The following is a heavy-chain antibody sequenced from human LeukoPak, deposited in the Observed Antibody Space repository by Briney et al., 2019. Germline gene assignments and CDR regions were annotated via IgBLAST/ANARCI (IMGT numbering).Heavy chain of an antibody. CDR3: ARGKLLWFGELFYNWLDP. V-gene: IGHV1-18*04. D-gene: IGHD3-10*01. CDR1: GYTFTSYG. J-gene: IGHJ5*02. CDR2: ISAYNGNT. Sequence: ASVKVSCKASGYTFTSYGISWVRQAPGQGLEWMGWISAYNGNTNYAQKLQGRVTMTTGTSTSTAYMELRSLRSDDTAVYYCARGKLLWFGELFYNWLDPWGQGTLVTVSS.